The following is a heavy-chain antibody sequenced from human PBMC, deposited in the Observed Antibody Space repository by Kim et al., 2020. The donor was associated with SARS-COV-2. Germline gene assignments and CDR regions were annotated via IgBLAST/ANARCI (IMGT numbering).Heavy chain of an antibody. Sequence: SETLSLTCTVSGGSISSSSYYWGWIRQPPGKGLEWIGSIYYSGSTYYNPSLKSRVTISVDTSKNQFSLKLSSVTAADTAVYYCARFLHPGVGGNYYDSSGYPKAAFDIWGQGTMVTVSS. D-gene: IGHD3-22*01. CDR1: GGSISSSSYY. CDR2: IYYSGST. CDR3: ARFLHPGVGGNYYDSSGYPKAAFDI. J-gene: IGHJ3*02. V-gene: IGHV4-39*01.